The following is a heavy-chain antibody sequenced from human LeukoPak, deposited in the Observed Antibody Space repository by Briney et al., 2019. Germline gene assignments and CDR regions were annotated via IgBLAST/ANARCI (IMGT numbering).Heavy chain of an antibody. Sequence: ASVKVSCKASGYTFTGYYMHWVRQAPGQGLEWMGWINPNSGGTNYAQKFQGRVTMTRDTSISTAYMELSRLRSDDTAVYYCARDWEYSSPLYAFDIWGQGTMVTVSS. CDR1: GYTFTGYY. D-gene: IGHD6-6*01. CDR2: INPNSGGT. CDR3: ARDWEYSSPLYAFDI. J-gene: IGHJ3*02. V-gene: IGHV1-2*02.